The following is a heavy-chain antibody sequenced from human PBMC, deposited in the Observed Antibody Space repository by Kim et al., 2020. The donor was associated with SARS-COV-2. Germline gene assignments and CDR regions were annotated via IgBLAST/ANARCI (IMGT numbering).Heavy chain of an antibody. V-gene: IGHV4-34*01. CDR3: ARATIHDY. CDR1: GGSFSGYY. J-gene: IGHJ4*02. Sequence: SETLSLTCAVYGGSFSGYYWSWIRQPPGKGLEWIGEINHSGSTNYNPSLKSRVTISVDTSKNQFSLKLSSVTAADTAVYYCARATIHDYWGQGTLVTVSS. CDR2: INHSGST. D-gene: IGHD5-12*01.